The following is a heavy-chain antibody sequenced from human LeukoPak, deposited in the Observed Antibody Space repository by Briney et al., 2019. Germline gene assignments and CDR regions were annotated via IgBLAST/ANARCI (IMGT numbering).Heavy chain of an antibody. CDR1: GYSFTSYW. V-gene: IGHV5-51*01. Sequence: GESLKISCKGSGYSFTSYWIGWVRQMPGKGLEWMGIIYPGDSDTRYSPSFQGQVTISADKSVSTAYLQWSSLKASDTAMYYCARGMYCSSTSCFGNWFDPWGQGTLVTVSS. CDR2: IYPGDSDT. CDR3: ARGMYCSSTSCFGNWFDP. J-gene: IGHJ5*02. D-gene: IGHD2-2*01.